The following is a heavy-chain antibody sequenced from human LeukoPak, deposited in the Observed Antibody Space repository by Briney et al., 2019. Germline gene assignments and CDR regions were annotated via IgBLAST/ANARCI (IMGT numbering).Heavy chain of an antibody. J-gene: IGHJ4*02. CDR2: INHSGST. D-gene: IGHD4-17*01. Sequence: SETLSLTCAVYGGSFSGYYWSWIRQPPGKGLEWIGEINHSGSTNYNPSLKSRVTISVDTSKNQFSLKLSSVTAADTAVYYCARGPIPNYGDYTTYYFDYWGQGTLVTVSS. V-gene: IGHV4-34*01. CDR1: GGSFSGYY. CDR3: ARGPIPNYGDYTTYYFDY.